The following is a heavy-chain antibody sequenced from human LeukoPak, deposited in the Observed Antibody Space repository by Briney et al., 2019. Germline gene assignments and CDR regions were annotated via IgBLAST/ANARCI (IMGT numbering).Heavy chain of an antibody. V-gene: IGHV3-23*01. D-gene: IGHD2-2*02. CDR2: ISYSGGRT. J-gene: IGHJ4*02. Sequence: GGSLRLSCAASGFTFSXXXXXXVRQAPGKGLEXXSTISYSGGRTFYADSVKGRFTISRDNSKNSLYLQMNGLRAEDTAVYYCASYHGYTISWPYWGQGTLVTVSS. CDR3: ASYHGYTISWPY. CDR1: GFTFSXXX.